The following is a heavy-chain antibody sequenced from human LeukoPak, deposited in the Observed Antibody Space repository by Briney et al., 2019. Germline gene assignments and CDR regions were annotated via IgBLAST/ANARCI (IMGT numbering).Heavy chain of an antibody. J-gene: IGHJ4*02. D-gene: IGHD3-22*01. CDR3: AKDEYYYDSSGYYYWYYFDY. V-gene: IGHV3-30*18. CDR2: ISYDGSNK. CDR1: GFTFSSYG. Sequence: PGGSLRLSCAASGFTFSSYGMHWVRQAPGKGLEWVAVISYDGSNKYYADSVKGRFTISRDNSKNTLYLQMSSLRAEDTAVYYCAKDEYYYDSSGYYYWYYFDYWGQGTLVTVSS.